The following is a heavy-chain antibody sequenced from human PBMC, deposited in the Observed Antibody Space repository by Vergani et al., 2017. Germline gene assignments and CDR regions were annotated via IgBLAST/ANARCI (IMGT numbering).Heavy chain of an antibody. CDR1: GFTFSSYW. V-gene: IGHV3-7*01. CDR2: IKQDGSEK. CDR3: ARVSRWAAGNAFDI. D-gene: IGHD6-13*01. J-gene: IGHJ3*02. Sequence: EVQLVESGGGLVQPGGSLRLSCAASGFTFSSYWMSWVRQAPGKGLEWVANIKQDGSEKYYVDSVKGRFTTSRDNAKNSLYLQMNSLRAEDTGVYYCARVSRWAAGNAFDIWGQGTMVTVSS.